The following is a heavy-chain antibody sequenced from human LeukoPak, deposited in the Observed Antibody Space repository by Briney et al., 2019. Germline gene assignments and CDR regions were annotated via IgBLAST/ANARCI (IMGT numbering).Heavy chain of an antibody. CDR2: IIPIFGTA. CDR3: ARVSKEYYGSGSLDY. V-gene: IGHV1-69*05. Sequence: ASVRVSCKAAVATFSSYAISWVRQAPGQGLEWMGRIIPIFGTANYAQKFQGRVTITTDEYTSTAYMELSSLRSEDTAVYYCARVSKEYYGSGSLDYWGQGTLVTVSS. D-gene: IGHD3-10*01. J-gene: IGHJ4*02. CDR1: VATFSSYA.